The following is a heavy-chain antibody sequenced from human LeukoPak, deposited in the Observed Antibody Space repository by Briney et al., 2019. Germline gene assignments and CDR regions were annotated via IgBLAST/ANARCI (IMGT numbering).Heavy chain of an antibody. J-gene: IGHJ4*02. CDR3: ARQGKYYDSSGYYYCFDY. Sequence: PGESLKISCKGSGYSFTSYWIGWVRQMPGKGLEWMGIIYPGDSDTRYSPSFQGQVTISADKSISTAYLQWSSLKASDTAMYYCARQGKYYDSSGYYYCFDYWGQGTLVTVSS. CDR1: GYSFTSYW. CDR2: IYPGDSDT. V-gene: IGHV5-51*01. D-gene: IGHD3-22*01.